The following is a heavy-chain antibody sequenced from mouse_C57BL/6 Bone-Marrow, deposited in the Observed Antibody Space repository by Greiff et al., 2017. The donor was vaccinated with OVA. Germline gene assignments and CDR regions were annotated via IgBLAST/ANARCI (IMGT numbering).Heavy chain of an antibody. CDR1: GISITTGNYR. D-gene: IGHD2-3*01. CDR2: IYYSGTI. V-gene: IGHV3-5*01. CDR3: AREDGYYVGFAY. J-gene: IGHJ3*01. Sequence: EVKLMESGPGLVKPSQTVFLTCTVTGISITTGNYRWSWIRQFPGNKLEWIGYIYYSGTITYNPSLTSRTTITRDTPKNQFFLEMNSLTAEDTATYYCAREDGYYVGFAYWGQGTLVTVSA.